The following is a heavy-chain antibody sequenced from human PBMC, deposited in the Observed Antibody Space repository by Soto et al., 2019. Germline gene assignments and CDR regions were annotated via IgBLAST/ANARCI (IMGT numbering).Heavy chain of an antibody. Sequence: EVQLVESGGGLVQPGMSLRLSCAVSGFTFDDYAMHWVRQAPGKGLEWVSGISWNSGNIGYADSVKGRFIVSRNNAKNSLYLQMNSLRPEDTALYYGARVPYTNFGGYYYRMDVWGQGTTVTVSS. J-gene: IGHJ6*02. CDR1: GFTFDDYA. D-gene: IGHD4-4*01. CDR3: ARVPYTNFGGYYYRMDV. CDR2: ISWNSGNI. V-gene: IGHV3-9*01.